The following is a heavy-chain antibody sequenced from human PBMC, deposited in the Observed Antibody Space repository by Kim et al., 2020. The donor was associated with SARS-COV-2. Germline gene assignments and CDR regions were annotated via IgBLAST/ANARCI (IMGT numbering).Heavy chain of an antibody. Sequence: GGSLRLSCAASGFTFSSYSMNWVRQAPGKGLEWVSSISSSSSYIYYADSVKGRFTISRDNAKNSLYLQMNSLRAEDTAVYYCAREKILAADKPFDYWGQGTLVTVSS. D-gene: IGHD3-3*02. CDR2: ISSSSSYI. J-gene: IGHJ4*02. V-gene: IGHV3-21*01. CDR3: AREKILAADKPFDY. CDR1: GFTFSSYS.